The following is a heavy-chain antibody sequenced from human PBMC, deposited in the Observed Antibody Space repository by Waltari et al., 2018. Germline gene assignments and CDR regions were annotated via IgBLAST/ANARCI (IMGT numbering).Heavy chain of an antibody. D-gene: IGHD3-16*01. CDR3: ARGRLWGFDL. V-gene: IGHV3-7*04. CDR1: GFTFSGYW. J-gene: IGHJ4*02. Sequence: EEQLVESGGGLVQPGGSLRLSCAASGFTFSGYWMCWVRQAPGQGLEWVAKKKKDASEKHYVDSLNGRITVARDNAKNSLYLDMDSLRAEDTAVYYCARGRLWGFDLWGQGTLVTVSS. CDR2: KKKDASEK.